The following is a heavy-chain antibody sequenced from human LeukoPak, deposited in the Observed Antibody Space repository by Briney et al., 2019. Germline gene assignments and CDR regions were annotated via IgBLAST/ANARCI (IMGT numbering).Heavy chain of an antibody. J-gene: IGHJ5*02. V-gene: IGHV4-59*01. CDR1: GGSISSYY. D-gene: IGHD3-10*01. Sequence: SETLSLTCTVSGGSISSYYWSWIRQPPGKGLEWIGYIYYSGSTNYNPSLKSRVTISVDTSKNQFSLKLSSVTAADTAVYYCARGPKGLVWFGELLGSAWSDPWGQGTLVTVSS. CDR3: ARGPKGLVWFGELLGSAWSDP. CDR2: IYYSGST.